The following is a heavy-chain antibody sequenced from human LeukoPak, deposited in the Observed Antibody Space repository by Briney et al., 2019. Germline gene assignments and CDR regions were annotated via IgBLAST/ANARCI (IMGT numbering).Heavy chain of an antibody. CDR3: ARTIRGY. Sequence: PGGSLRLSCVASGFTFSSYEMNWVRQAPGKGPEWVSYISSSGSPIKYADSVKGRFTISRDNAKNSLYLQMNSLRAEDTAVYYCARTIRGYWGQGTLVTVSS. D-gene: IGHD3-10*01. CDR1: GFTFSSYE. CDR2: ISSSGSPI. V-gene: IGHV3-48*03. J-gene: IGHJ4*02.